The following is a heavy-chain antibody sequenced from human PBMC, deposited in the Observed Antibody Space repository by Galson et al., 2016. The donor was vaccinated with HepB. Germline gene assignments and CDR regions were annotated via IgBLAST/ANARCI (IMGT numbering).Heavy chain of an antibody. CDR3: ANLRGGYSGPRYYDYYNGMDV. CDR2: INGGSA. Sequence: SLRLSCAASGFTLNSFAMSWVRQAPGKGLEWVSAINGGSAHYADSVKGRFTISRDNSRNTLHLQMNSLTAEDTAIYYCANLRGGYSGPRYYDYYNGMDVWGQGTTVTVSS. CDR1: GFTLNSFA. D-gene: IGHD5-12*01. V-gene: IGHV3-23*01. J-gene: IGHJ6*02.